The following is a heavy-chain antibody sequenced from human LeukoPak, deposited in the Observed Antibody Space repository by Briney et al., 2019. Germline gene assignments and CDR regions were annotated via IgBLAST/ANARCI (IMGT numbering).Heavy chain of an antibody. CDR2: IWYDGSNK. Sequence: PGRSLRLSCAASGFTFSSYGMHWVRQAPGKGLEWVALIWYDGSNKYYTGSVKGRLTISRDNSKNTLYLQMNSLRAEDTAIYYCAREGPRGNSQFDYWGQGTLVTVSS. V-gene: IGHV3-33*01. CDR3: AREGPRGNSQFDY. CDR1: GFTFSSYG. D-gene: IGHD2/OR15-2a*01. J-gene: IGHJ4*02.